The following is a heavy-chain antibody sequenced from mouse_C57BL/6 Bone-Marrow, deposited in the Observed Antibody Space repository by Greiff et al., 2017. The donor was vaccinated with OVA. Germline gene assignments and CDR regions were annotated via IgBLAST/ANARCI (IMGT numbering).Heavy chain of an antibody. V-gene: IGHV1-19*01. CDR1: GYTFTDYY. CDR2: INPCNSGT. J-gene: IGHJ4*01. CDR3: AKGNWAYYAMDY. D-gene: IGHD4-1*01. Sequence: EVQLQQSGPVLVKPGASVKMSCKASGYTFTDYYMNWVKQSHGKSLEWIGVINPCNSGTSYNQKFKGKATLTVDKSSSTAYMELNSLTSEDSAVYYCAKGNWAYYAMDYWGQGTSVTVSS.